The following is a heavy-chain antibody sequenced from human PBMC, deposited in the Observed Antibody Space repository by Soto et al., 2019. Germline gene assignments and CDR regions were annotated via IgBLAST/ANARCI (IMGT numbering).Heavy chain of an antibody. CDR3: ATHKDGITVAGIDH. CDR2: MSGSGGRT. Sequence: EVQLLESGGGLVQPGGSLRVSCATSGFTFSNYAMSWVRQAPGKGLEWVSAMSGSGGRTYYAESVKGRFTISRDNSKNTLYLQMNSLRAEDTAVYYCATHKDGITVAGIDHCGQGTLVTVSS. D-gene: IGHD6-19*01. CDR1: GFTFSNYA. V-gene: IGHV3-23*01. J-gene: IGHJ4*02.